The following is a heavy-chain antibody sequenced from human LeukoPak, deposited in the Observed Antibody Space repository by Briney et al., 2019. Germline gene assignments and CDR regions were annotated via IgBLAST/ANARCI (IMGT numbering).Heavy chain of an antibody. CDR3: ARDLPPNYDSSGYYDY. Sequence: PGASVKVSSKASSSTFTSTGTSWVRQATGQGLEWMGWISAYNGNTNYAQKLQGRVTMTTDTSTSTAYMELRSLRSDDTAVYYCARDLPPNYDSSGYYDYWGQGTLVTVSS. V-gene: IGHV1-18*01. CDR1: SSTFTSTG. J-gene: IGHJ4*02. CDR2: ISAYNGNT. D-gene: IGHD3-22*01.